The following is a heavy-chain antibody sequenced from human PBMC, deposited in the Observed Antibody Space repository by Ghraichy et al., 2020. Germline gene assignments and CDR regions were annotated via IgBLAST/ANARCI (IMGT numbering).Heavy chain of an antibody. V-gene: IGHV4-34*01. J-gene: IGHJ4*02. CDR1: GGSFSGYY. D-gene: IGHD2-2*01. Sequence: SQTLSLTCAVYGGSFSGYYWSWIRQPPGKGLEWIGEINHSGSTNYNPSLKSRVTISVDTSKNQFSLKLSSVTAADTAVYYCARQAGRTLLSPAIDYWGQGTLVTVSS. CDR2: INHSGST. CDR3: ARQAGRTLLSPAIDY.